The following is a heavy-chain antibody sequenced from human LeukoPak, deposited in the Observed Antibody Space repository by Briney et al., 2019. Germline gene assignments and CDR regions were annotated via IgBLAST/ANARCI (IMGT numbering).Heavy chain of an antibody. CDR2: DSYGGTP. J-gene: IGHJ6*02. V-gene: IGHV4-59*08. CDR3: ARQKWDRLTYYYYGMDV. CDR1: GYSINNYY. Sequence: SQTLSLTCTVAGYSINNYYWSWIRQPPGKALEWIGYDSYGGTPAYNPSLKGRVTISLDTSRTQFSLQLSSVTAADTAQYYCARQKWDRLTYYYYGMDVWGQGTTVTVSS. D-gene: IGHD1-26*01.